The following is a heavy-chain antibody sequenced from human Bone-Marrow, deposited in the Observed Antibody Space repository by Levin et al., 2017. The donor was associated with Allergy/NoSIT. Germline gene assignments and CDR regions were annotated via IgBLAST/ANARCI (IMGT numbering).Heavy chain of an antibody. CDR2: IIPIFGPP. CDR3: ARLTGDCSGGACLSRYFYYYMDV. V-gene: IGHV1-69*01. CDR1: GGTFSSHG. J-gene: IGHJ6*03. Sequence: PGESLKISCKASGGTFSSHGIAWVRQAPGQGLEWMGGIIPIFGPPNYAQTFQGRVTISADESTNTAYMELSSLRSDDTAVFYCARLTGDCSGGACLSRYFYYYMDVWGKGTTVTVSS. D-gene: IGHD2-15*01.